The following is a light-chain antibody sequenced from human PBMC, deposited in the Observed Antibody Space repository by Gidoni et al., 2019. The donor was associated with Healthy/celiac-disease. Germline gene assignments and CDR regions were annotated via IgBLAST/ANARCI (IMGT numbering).Light chain of an antibody. CDR1: SSDVGGYNY. CDR2: EVS. J-gene: IGLJ2*01. V-gene: IGLV2-14*01. CDR3: SSDTSSSTSVV. Sequence: QSALTQPASVSGSPGQSITISCTGTSSDVGGYNYVSWYQQHPGKAPKLMIYEVSNRPSGVANRFSGSKSGNTASLTISGLQAEDEADYYCSSDTSSSTSVVFGGGTKLTVL.